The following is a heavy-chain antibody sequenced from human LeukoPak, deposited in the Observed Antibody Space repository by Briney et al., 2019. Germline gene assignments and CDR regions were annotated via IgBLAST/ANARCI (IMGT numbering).Heavy chain of an antibody. CDR1: GGSISSYY. V-gene: IGHV4-4*07. J-gene: IGHJ4*02. D-gene: IGHD3-10*01. CDR3: ARNLWFGELLRAPPDY. Sequence: SETLSLTCTVSGGSISSYYWSWIRQPAGKGLEWIGRIYTSGSTNYNPSLKSRVTMSVDTSKNQFSLKLSSVTAADTAVYYCARNLWFGELLRAPPDYWGQGTLVTVSS. CDR2: IYTSGST.